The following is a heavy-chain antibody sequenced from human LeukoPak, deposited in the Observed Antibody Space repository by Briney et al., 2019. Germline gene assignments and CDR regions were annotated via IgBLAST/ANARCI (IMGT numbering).Heavy chain of an antibody. D-gene: IGHD1-26*01. V-gene: IGHV4-59*02. CDR3: AKGGLLRGFDY. Sequence: SETLSLTCTVSGESVSGFYWNWIRQPPGKGLEWIGYIYYSGSTNYNPSLKSRVTISIDTSKNQFSLKLSSVTAADTAVYYCAKGGLLRGFDYWGQGTLVTVSS. CDR1: GESVSGFY. J-gene: IGHJ4*02. CDR2: IYYSGST.